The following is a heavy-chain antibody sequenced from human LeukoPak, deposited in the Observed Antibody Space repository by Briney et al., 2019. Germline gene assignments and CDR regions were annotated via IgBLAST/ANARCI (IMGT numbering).Heavy chain of an antibody. CDR3: ARVPTYYYDSSGYRNAFDI. CDR2: IYYSGST. D-gene: IGHD3-22*01. Sequence: SETLSLTCTVSGGSISSYYWSWIRQPPGKGLEWIGYIYYSGSTNYNPSLESRVTISVDTSKNQFSLKLSSVTAADTAVYYCARVPTYYYDSSGYRNAFDIWGQGTMVTVSS. J-gene: IGHJ3*02. CDR1: GGSISSYY. V-gene: IGHV4-59*01.